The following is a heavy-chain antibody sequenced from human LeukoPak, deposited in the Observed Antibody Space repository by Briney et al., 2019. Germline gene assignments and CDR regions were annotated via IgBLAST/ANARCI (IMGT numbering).Heavy chain of an antibody. CDR2: ISAYNGNT. D-gene: IGHD6-13*01. J-gene: IGHJ5*02. Sequence: ASVKLSCKASGYTFTSYGISWVRQAPGQGLEWMGWISAYNGNTNYAQQPKGRVTMTTDTSTSTAYMELGILRSEDTAVYYCATKLPGIAAAATPLDNWFDPWGQGTLVTVSS. CDR3: ATKLPGIAAAATPLDNWFDP. V-gene: IGHV1-18*01. CDR1: GYTFTSYG.